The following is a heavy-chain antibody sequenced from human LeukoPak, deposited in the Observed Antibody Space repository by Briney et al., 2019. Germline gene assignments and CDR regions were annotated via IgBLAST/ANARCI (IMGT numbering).Heavy chain of an antibody. CDR3: ARDGVVVPAAPKSYYYMDV. V-gene: IGHV3-74*01. Sequence: GGSLRLSCAASGFTFSSYWMHWVRQAPGKGLVWVSRINSDGSSTSYADSVKGRFTISRDNAKNTLYLRMNSLRAEDTAVYYCARDGVVVPAAPKSYYYMDVWGKGTTVTVSS. D-gene: IGHD2-2*01. CDR2: INSDGSST. J-gene: IGHJ6*03. CDR1: GFTFSSYW.